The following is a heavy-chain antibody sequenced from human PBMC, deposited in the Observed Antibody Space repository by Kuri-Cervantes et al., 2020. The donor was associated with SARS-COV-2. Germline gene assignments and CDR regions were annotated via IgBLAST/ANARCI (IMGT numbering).Heavy chain of an antibody. Sequence: GSLRLSCTVSGGSIRSRNYYWGWIRQPPGKGLEWIANIYYNGNTFYNPSLESRVTISVDMSKNQFSLKLSSVTAADTAVYYCASATGIAAADHYYYYGMDVWGQGTTVTVSS. CDR1: GGSIRSRNYY. CDR3: ASATGIAAADHYYYYGMDV. J-gene: IGHJ6*02. D-gene: IGHD6-13*01. CDR2: IYYNGNT. V-gene: IGHV4-39*01.